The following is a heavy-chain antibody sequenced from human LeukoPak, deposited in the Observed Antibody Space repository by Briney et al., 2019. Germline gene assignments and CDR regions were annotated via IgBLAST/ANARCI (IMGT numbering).Heavy chain of an antibody. Sequence: SETLSLTCAVYGGSFSANYWSWIRQPPGKGLEWIGEIHQGGSTNYNPSLKSRVTISVDTSKNQFSLKLSSVTAADTAVYYCARGRVKSSGWYVYWGQGTLVTVSS. D-gene: IGHD6-19*01. J-gene: IGHJ4*02. CDR2: IHQGGST. CDR3: ARGRVKSSGWYVY. V-gene: IGHV4-34*01. CDR1: GGSFSANY.